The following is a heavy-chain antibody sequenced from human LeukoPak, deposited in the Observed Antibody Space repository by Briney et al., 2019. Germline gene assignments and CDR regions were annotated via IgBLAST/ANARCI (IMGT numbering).Heavy chain of an antibody. J-gene: IGHJ3*02. Sequence: SETLSLTCAVYGGSFTKHQWSWIRQPPGKGLEWIGAINDGGSTNYNPSLKSRVTISVDMSKNQFSLKLSSVTAADTAVYYCARAVAGTGWAFDIWGQGTMVTVSS. V-gene: IGHV4-34*01. D-gene: IGHD6-19*01. CDR1: GGSFTKHQ. CDR2: INDGGST. CDR3: ARAVAGTGWAFDI.